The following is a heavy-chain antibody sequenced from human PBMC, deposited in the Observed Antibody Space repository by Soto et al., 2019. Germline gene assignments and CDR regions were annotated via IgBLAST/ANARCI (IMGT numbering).Heavy chain of an antibody. CDR3: ARRGSGSVYDY. CDR2: ISGSGDST. J-gene: IGHJ4*02. CDR1: GFTFSSYA. Sequence: EVPLLESGGGLVQPGGSLRLSCAASGFTFSSYAMRWVRQAPVKGLEWVSAISGSGDSTYYADSVKGRFTISRDNSKNTLYLQMNSLRAEDTAVYYCARRGSGSVYDYWGQGTLVTVSS. D-gene: IGHD1-26*01. V-gene: IGHV3-23*01.